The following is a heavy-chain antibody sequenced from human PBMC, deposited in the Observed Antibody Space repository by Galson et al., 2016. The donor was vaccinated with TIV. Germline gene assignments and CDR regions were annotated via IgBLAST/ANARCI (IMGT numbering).Heavy chain of an antibody. CDR1: GGSVSRYY. D-gene: IGHD4-17*01. J-gene: IGHJ6*02. CDR2: IFTDGTT. V-gene: IGHV4-4*07. Sequence: SETLSLTCTVSGGSVSRYYWSWIRQSAGKGLEWIGRIFTDGTTTYNPSLKSRVTMSVDTSKRQFSLRLTSVTAADTAVYYCMREGSTVTMHHYFGMDVWGQGTSVTVSS. CDR3: MREGSTVTMHHYFGMDV.